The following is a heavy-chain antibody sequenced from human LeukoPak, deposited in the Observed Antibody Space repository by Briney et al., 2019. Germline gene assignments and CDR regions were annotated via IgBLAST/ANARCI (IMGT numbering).Heavy chain of an antibody. CDR1: GGSISRSDYY. J-gene: IGHJ3*02. CDR3: ARGGYYDSSGYYLVPGSFDI. Sequence: PSETLSLTCIASGGSISRSDYYWSWIRQPPGKGLEWTGYIYYSGSTSYNPSLKSRVSISMDTSKNQFSLKLTSVTAADTAVYFCARGGYYDSSGYYLVPGSFDIWGQGTMVTVSS. V-gene: IGHV4-30-4*01. CDR2: IYYSGST. D-gene: IGHD3-22*01.